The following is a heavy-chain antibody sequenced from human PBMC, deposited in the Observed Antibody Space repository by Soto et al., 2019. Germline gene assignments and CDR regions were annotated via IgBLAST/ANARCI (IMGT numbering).Heavy chain of an antibody. CDR3: ARTNGDYALFDY. J-gene: IGHJ4*02. CDR2: IIPIFGTA. CDR1: GGTFSSYA. V-gene: IGHV1-69*13. Sequence: SVKVSCKASGGTFSSYAISWVRQAPGQGLEWMGGIIPIFGTANYAQKFQGRVTITADESTSTAYMELGSLRSEDTAVYYCARTNGDYALFDYWGQGTLVTVSS. D-gene: IGHD4-17*01.